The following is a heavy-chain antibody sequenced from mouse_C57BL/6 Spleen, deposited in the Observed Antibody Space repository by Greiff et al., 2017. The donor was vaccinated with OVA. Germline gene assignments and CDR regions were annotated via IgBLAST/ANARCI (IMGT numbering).Heavy chain of an antibody. Sequence: VQLQQPGAELVKPGASVKLSCKASGYTFTSYWMHWVKQRPGQGLEWIGMIHPNSGSTNYNEKFKGKATLTVDKSSSTAYMQLSRLTSEDSAVYAGARWGVTTVERKAMDYWGQGTSVTVSS. J-gene: IGHJ4*01. CDR3: ARWGVTTVERKAMDY. CDR2: IHPNSGST. D-gene: IGHD1-1*01. CDR1: GYTFTSYW. V-gene: IGHV1-64*01.